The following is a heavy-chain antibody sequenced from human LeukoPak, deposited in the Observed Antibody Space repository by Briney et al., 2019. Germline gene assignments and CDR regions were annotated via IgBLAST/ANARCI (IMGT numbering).Heavy chain of an antibody. V-gene: IGHV1-2*02. Sequence: ASVKVSCKASGYTFTDYYMYWVRQAPGQGLEWMGWMNPNSGGTNYAQKFQGRVTMTRDTSISTAYMELSRLTSDDTAMYYCARSDLPMVRRLTAPDYWGQGTLVTVSS. J-gene: IGHJ4*02. D-gene: IGHD3-10*01. CDR1: GYTFTDYY. CDR3: ARSDLPMVRRLTAPDY. CDR2: MNPNSGGT.